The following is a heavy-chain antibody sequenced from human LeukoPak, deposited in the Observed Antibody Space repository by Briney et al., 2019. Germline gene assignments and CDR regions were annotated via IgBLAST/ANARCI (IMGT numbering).Heavy chain of an antibody. Sequence: GRSLRLSCAASGFTFSDYYMSWIRHAPGKGLEWVSYISSSSRYTNYADSVKGRFTISRDTANNSLYLQMNSLRAEDTAVYYCARESYSSTGLDVWGKGTTVTVSS. CDR1: GFTFSDYY. V-gene: IGHV3-11*06. D-gene: IGHD6-19*01. J-gene: IGHJ6*04. CDR2: ISSSSRYT. CDR3: ARESYSSTGLDV.